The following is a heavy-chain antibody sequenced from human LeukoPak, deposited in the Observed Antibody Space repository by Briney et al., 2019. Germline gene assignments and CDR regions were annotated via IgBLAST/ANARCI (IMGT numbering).Heavy chain of an antibody. V-gene: IGHV1-18*01. Sequence: GASVKVSCKASGYTFTSYGISWVRQAPGQGLEWMGWISAYNGNTNYAQKLQGRVTMTTDTSTSTAYMELRSLRSDDTAVYYCARVTPVVVPAAWLDYWGQGTLVTVSP. J-gene: IGHJ4*02. CDR1: GYTFTSYG. CDR3: ARVTPVVVPAAWLDY. D-gene: IGHD2-2*01. CDR2: ISAYNGNT.